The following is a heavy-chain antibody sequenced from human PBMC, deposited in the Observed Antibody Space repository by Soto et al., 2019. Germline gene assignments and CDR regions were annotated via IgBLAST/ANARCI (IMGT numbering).Heavy chain of an antibody. J-gene: IGHJ4*02. V-gene: IGHV3-23*01. CDR3: AKTRQAPVGTHFFDL. Sequence: PGGSLRLSCEGSGFTFSSFAMGWVRQAPGKGLECLSSVSADGVSSFSADSVRGRFRVSRDNSKNTLFLQMRFLRVEDTAVYYCAKTRQAPVGTHFFDLWGQGTQVTVSS. CDR2: VSADGVSS. CDR1: GFTFSSFA.